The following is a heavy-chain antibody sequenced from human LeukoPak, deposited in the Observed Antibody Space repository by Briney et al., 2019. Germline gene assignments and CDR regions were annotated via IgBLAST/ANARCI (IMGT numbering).Heavy chain of an antibody. CDR3: ERTITDFGELSLYRGKAFDI. CDR2: INPNSGGT. V-gene: IGHV1-2*02. D-gene: IGHD3-16*02. J-gene: IGHJ3*02. Sequence: ASVKVSCKASGDTFTRYYMHCVRQAPGQGLEWMGWINPNSGGTNYAQKFQGRVTMTRDTSISTAYMELSRLRSADTAVYSCERTITDFGELSLYRGKAFDIWGQGTMVTVSS. CDR1: GDTFTRYY.